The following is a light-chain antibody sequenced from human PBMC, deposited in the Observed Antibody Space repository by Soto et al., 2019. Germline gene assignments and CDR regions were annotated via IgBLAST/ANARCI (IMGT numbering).Light chain of an antibody. V-gene: IGLV1-44*01. CDR3: GSWDDNLNAFV. CDR2: SNN. J-gene: IGLJ1*01. CDR1: ISNIGSNS. Sequence: QSVLTQPPSASGTPGQRVTIFCSGRISNIGSNSVIWHQHLPGTAPKLLIYSNNQRPSGVPDRFSGSKSGTSASLAISGLQSEDEADYYCGSWDDNLNAFVFGTGTKLTVL.